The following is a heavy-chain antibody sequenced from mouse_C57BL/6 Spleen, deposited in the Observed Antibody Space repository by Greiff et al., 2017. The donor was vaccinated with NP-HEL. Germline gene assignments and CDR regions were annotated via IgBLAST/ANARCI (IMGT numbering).Heavy chain of an antibody. CDR1: GYSITSGYY. CDR2: ISYDGSN. D-gene: IGHD2-4*01. V-gene: IGHV3-6*01. Sequence: DVKLQESGPGLVKPSQSLSLTCSVTGYSITSGYYWNWIRQFPGNKLEWMGYISYDGSNNYNPSLKNRISITRDTSKNQFFLKLNSVTTEDTATYYCASQRITYGYYDYDVGYFDVWGTGTTVTVSS. J-gene: IGHJ1*03. CDR3: ASQRITYGYYDYDVGYFDV.